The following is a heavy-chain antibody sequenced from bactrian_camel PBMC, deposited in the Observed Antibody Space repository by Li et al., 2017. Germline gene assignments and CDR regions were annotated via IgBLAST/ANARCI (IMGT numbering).Heavy chain of an antibody. CDR1: GFTFSSYI. CDR2: FYSDTTNK. Sequence: DVQLVESGGDLVRPGGSLRLSCEGSGFTFSSYIMTWVRQADGKGLEWVASFYSDTTNKYYAQSVTGRFTVSRDNGKNTLYLQMNSLRSDDTALYYCTTGQCDGSHCAMGVGKYWGQGTQVTVS. D-gene: IGHD2*01. CDR3: TTGQCDGSHCAMGVGKY. J-gene: IGHJ4*01. V-gene: IGHV3S11*01.